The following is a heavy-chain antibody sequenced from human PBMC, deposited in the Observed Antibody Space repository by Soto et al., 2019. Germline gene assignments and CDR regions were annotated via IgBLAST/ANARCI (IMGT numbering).Heavy chain of an antibody. CDR1: GFTFSDYY. D-gene: IGHD2-15*01. CDR3: ARVLGYCSGGSCDPDVFAI. CDR2: ISSSGSTI. J-gene: IGHJ3*02. Sequence: GGSLRLSCAASGFTFSDYYMSWIRLAPGKGLEWVSYISSSGSTIYYADSVKGRFTISRDNAKNSLYLQMNSLRAEDTAVYYCARVLGYCSGGSCDPDVFAIWGQGTMVPVSS. V-gene: IGHV3-11*01.